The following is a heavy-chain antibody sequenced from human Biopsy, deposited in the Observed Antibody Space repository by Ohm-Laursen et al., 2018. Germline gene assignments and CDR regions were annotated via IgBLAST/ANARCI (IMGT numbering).Heavy chain of an antibody. V-gene: IGHV4-34*01. CDR2: INDSGRT. D-gene: IGHD3-22*01. CDR1: GGSFSGYY. CDR3: ARDRGYYSDRTVPGYFDL. Sequence: TLSLTCGVYGGSFSGYYCSWIRQPPGKGLEWIGEINDSGRTNYNPSLRSRVTFSVDTSKNQFSLRLRSVTPADTAIYYCARDRGYYSDRTVPGYFDLWGRGTLVTVSS. J-gene: IGHJ2*01.